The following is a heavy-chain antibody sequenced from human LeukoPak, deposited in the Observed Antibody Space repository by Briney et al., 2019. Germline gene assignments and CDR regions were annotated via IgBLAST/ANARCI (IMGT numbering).Heavy chain of an antibody. D-gene: IGHD4-23*01. Sequence: GGSLRLSCAASGFTFSTYAMNWVRRAPGKGLEWVSGISKSGDITYYADSVKGRFIVSRDNSRNTVFLQMNSLRVEDSAVCYCAKTSGGNYWGQGTLVTVSS. CDR2: ISKSGDIT. CDR3: AKTSGGNY. J-gene: IGHJ4*02. V-gene: IGHV3-23*01. CDR1: GFTFSTYA.